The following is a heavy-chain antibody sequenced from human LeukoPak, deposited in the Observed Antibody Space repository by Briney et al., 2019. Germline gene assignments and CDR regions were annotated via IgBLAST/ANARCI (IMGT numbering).Heavy chain of an antibody. CDR3: ATSDYYDTSGHPHDAFDI. J-gene: IGHJ3*02. Sequence: QPGGSLRLSCAASGFTFSIYAMTWVRQAPGKGLEWVSSLSGSGGSASYADSVKGQFTISRDNSKDTLYLQMNSLRAEDTAVYYCATSDYYDTSGHPHDAFDIWGQGTMVTVSS. CDR1: GFTFSIYA. V-gene: IGHV3-23*01. D-gene: IGHD3-22*01. CDR2: LSGSGGSA.